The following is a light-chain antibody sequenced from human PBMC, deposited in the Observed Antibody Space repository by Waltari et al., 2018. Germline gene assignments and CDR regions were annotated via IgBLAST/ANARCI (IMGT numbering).Light chain of an antibody. CDR1: RSISSN. CDR2: GAS. CDR3: QQYNTWPT. V-gene: IGKV3-15*01. J-gene: IGKJ4*01. Sequence: EIVMTQSPVTLSVSPGERATLSCRARRSISSNFARYQQKPGHSPRLLIHGASTRATGIPARFSGSGSGTDFTLTISSLQSEDFAVYFCQQYNTWPTFGGGTKVEIK.